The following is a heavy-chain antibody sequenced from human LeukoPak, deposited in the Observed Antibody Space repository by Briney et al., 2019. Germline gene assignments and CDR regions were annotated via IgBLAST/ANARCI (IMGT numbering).Heavy chain of an antibody. J-gene: IGHJ6*02. D-gene: IGHD2-15*01. CDR3: ARVVVDLASHYYDMDV. V-gene: IGHV4-39*07. CDR2: IYYSGST. Sequence: SETLSLTCTVSGGSISSSSYYWGWIRQPPGKGLEWIGSIYYSGSTYYNPSLKSRVTISVDTSKNQFSLKLSSVTAADTAVYYCARVVVDLASHYYDMDVWGQGTTVTVSS. CDR1: GGSISSSSYY.